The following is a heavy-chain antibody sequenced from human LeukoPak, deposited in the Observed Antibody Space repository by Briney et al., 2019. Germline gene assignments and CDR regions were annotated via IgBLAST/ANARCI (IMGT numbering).Heavy chain of an antibody. J-gene: IGHJ4*02. CDR2: IYHSGST. V-gene: IGHV4-30-2*01. D-gene: IGHD2-2*01. CDR3: ARVKRRCSSTSCPTFDY. CDR1: GGSISSGGYS. Sequence: SQTLSLTCAVSGGSISSGGYSWSWIRQPPGKGLEWIGYIYHSGSTYYNPSLKSRVTISVDRSKNQFSLKLSSVTAADTAAYYCARVKRRCSSTSCPTFDYWGQGTLVTVSS.